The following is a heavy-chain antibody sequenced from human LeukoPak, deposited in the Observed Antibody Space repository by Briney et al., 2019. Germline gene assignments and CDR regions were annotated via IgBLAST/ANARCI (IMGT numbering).Heavy chain of an antibody. CDR1: GFTFSNYV. J-gene: IGHJ3*02. D-gene: IGHD6-19*01. CDR2: ISSNGGSS. CDR3: ARSSIAVAVVGAFDI. V-gene: IGHV3-64*01. Sequence: PGGSLRLSCAASGFTFSNYVMHWVRQAPGKGLEYVSGISSNGGSSYYANSVKGRFTISRDNSKNTLYLQMGSLRAEDMAVYYCARSSIAVAVVGAFDIWGQGTIVTISS.